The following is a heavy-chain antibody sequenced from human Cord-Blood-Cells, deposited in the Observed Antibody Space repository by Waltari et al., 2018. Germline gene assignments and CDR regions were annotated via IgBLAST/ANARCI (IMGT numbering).Heavy chain of an antibody. V-gene: IGHV1-8*03. D-gene: IGHD3-10*01. CDR1: GYTFTSYD. Sequence: QVQLVQSGAEVKKPGASVKVSCKASGYTFTSYDINWVRQATGQGLEWMGWMNPNSGNTGYAQKFQGRVTITRNTSISTAYMERSSLRSEDTAVYYCARGRGEPPEDAFDIWGQGTMVTVSS. CDR2: MNPNSGNT. CDR3: ARGRGEPPEDAFDI. J-gene: IGHJ3*02.